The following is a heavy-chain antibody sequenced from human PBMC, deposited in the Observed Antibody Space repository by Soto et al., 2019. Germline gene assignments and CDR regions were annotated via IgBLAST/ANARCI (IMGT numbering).Heavy chain of an antibody. CDR2: INHSGST. D-gene: IGHD2-15*01. Sequence: SETLSLTCAVCGGSFSGYYWSWIRQPPGKGLEWIGEINHSGSTNYNPSLKSRVTISVDTSKNQFSLKLSSVTAADTAVYYCARMIDIVVVVAATPRVYYFDYWGQGTLVTVSS. CDR1: GGSFSGYY. CDR3: ARMIDIVVVVAATPRVYYFDY. V-gene: IGHV4-34*01. J-gene: IGHJ4*02.